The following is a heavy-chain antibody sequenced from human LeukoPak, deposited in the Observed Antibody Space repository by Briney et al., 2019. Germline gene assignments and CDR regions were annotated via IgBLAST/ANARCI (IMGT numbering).Heavy chain of an antibody. V-gene: IGHV4-59*08. J-gene: IGHJ4*02. CDR2: IYYTGST. CDR1: GASITSYY. D-gene: IGHD6-19*01. Sequence: SESLSLTFSVSGASITSYYGSWVRQPPGKWLELIVFIYYTGSTKYNPSLKSRVTIAVDTSKNQFSLKLNSVTAEDTAVYYCARHVGADSSSWYYFDYWGQGTLVTVSS. CDR3: ARHVGADSSSWYYFDY.